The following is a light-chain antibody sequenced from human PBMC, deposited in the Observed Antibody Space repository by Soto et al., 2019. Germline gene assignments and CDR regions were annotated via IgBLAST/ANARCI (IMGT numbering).Light chain of an antibody. CDR1: QTISNW. Sequence: DIQMTQSPSTLSASVADRVTITCRASQTISNWLAWYQQKPGKAPKLLIYDASTLESGVPSRFSGSGSGTEFTLTISSLQPDDFATYYCQQYSTYTPRTVGQGTKVDIK. V-gene: IGKV1-5*01. CDR2: DAS. J-gene: IGKJ1*01. CDR3: QQYSTYTPRT.